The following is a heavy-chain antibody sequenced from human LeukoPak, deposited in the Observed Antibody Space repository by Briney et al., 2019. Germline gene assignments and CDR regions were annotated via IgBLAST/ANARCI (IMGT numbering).Heavy chain of an antibody. CDR2: IYHSGST. Sequence: SETLSLTCTVSGYSISSGYYWGWIRQPPGKRLEWIGSIYHSGSTYYNPSLKSRVTISVDTSKNQFSLKLSSVTAADTAVYYCARGWGLGYWYFDLWGRGTLVTVSS. D-gene: IGHD2-21*01. V-gene: IGHV4-38-2*02. J-gene: IGHJ2*01. CDR1: GYSISSGYY. CDR3: ARGWGLGYWYFDL.